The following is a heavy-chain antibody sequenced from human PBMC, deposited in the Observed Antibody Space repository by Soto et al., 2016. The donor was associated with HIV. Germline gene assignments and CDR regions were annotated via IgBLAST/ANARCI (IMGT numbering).Heavy chain of an antibody. Sequence: QVQLVQSGAEVKKPGASVKVSCKASGYKFTAYYIHWVRQAPGQGLEWVGWINPNSGETNYAQKFEGRVTMTSITSITTAYMDLSRLRSDDTATYYCAREHYGGNANYYYAMDTWGQGTTVTVSS. CDR3: AREHYGGNANYYYAMDT. V-gene: IGHV1-2*02. CDR2: INPNSGET. D-gene: IGHD4-17*01. J-gene: IGHJ6*02. CDR1: GYKFTAYY.